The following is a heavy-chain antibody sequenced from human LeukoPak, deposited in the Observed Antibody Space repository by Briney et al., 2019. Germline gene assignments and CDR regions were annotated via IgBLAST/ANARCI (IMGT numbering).Heavy chain of an antibody. CDR1: GFTFSSYW. J-gene: IGHJ4*02. Sequence: GGSLRLSCAASGFTFSSYWMSWVRQAPGQPLEWVATIRQDGITRYYLDSVKGRFIISRDNGRNSLSLQMDSLRAEDTAVYYCAKDLTFGGVIVGDWGQGTLVTVSS. CDR2: IRQDGITR. D-gene: IGHD3-16*02. CDR3: AKDLTFGGVIVGD. V-gene: IGHV3-7*01.